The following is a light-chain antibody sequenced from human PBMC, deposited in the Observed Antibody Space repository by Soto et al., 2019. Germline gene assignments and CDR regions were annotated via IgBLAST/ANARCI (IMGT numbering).Light chain of an antibody. J-gene: IGKJ4*01. Sequence: DIQMTQSPSSLSASVGDRVTITCRASQSIGRFLNWHQQKPGKAPNVLINVASTLRSGXXSRFSGSGSGKDFNLNINSLQPEDFATYCRQQSFTTPLPFGGGTKVDIK. CDR2: VAS. CDR3: QQSFTTPLP. V-gene: IGKV1-39*01. CDR1: QSIGRF.